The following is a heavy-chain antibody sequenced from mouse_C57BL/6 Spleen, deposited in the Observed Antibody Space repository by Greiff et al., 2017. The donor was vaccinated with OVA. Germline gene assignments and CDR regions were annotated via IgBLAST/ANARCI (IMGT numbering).Heavy chain of an antibody. CDR1: GFTFSSYT. J-gene: IGHJ1*03. CDR3: ARHGYFDV. V-gene: IGHV5-9*01. Sequence: VKLMESGGGLVKPGGSLKLSCAASGFTFSSYTMSWVRQTPEKRLEWVANISGGGGNTDYPDSVKGRFTISRDNAKNTLYLQMSSLRSEDTSLYYCARHGYFDVWGTGTTVTVSS. CDR2: ISGGGGNT.